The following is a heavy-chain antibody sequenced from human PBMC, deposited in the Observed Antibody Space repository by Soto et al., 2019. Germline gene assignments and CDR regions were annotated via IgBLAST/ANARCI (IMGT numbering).Heavy chain of an antibody. D-gene: IGHD6-19*01. CDR1: GGSISSGGYY. CDR2: IYYSGST. Sequence: QVQLQESGPGLVKPSQTLSLTCTVSGGSISSGGYYWSWIRQHPGKGLEWIGYIYYSGSTYYNPSLKSRVTISVDTSKNQFSLKLSSVTAADTVVYYCARVGISGSGWFVFDYWGQGTLVTVSS. J-gene: IGHJ4*02. V-gene: IGHV4-31*03. CDR3: ARVGISGSGWFVFDY.